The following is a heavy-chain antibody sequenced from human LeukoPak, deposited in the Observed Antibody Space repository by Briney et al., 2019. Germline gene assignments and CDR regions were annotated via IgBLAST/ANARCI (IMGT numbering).Heavy chain of an antibody. D-gene: IGHD6-13*01. Sequence: GGSLRLSCAASGFTFSSHAISWVRQAPGKGLEWVSAISGSGGSIYYADSVKGRFTMSRDNSKNTLYLQMNSLRAEDTAVYYCAKDGPYSSSWYPDYWGQGTLVTVSS. V-gene: IGHV3-23*01. J-gene: IGHJ4*02. CDR1: GFTFSSHA. CDR3: AKDGPYSSSWYPDY. CDR2: ISGSGGSI.